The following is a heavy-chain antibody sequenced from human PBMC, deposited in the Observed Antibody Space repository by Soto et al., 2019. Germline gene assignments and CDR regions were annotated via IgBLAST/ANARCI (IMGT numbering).Heavy chain of an antibody. J-gene: IGHJ6*02. CDR1: GFTFGDYA. CDR2: IRSKAYGGTT. CDR3: TRDPLLWFGEPLYGTDV. Sequence: GGSLRLSCTASGFTFGDYAMSWFRQAPGKGLEWVGFIRSKAYGGTTEYAASVKGRFTIPRDDSKSIAYLQMNSLKTEDTAVYYCTRDPLLWFGEPLYGTDVWGQGTTVTVSS. V-gene: IGHV3-49*03. D-gene: IGHD3-10*01.